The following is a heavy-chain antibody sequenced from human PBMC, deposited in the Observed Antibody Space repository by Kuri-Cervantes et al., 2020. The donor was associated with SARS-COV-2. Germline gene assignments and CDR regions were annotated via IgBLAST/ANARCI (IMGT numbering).Heavy chain of an antibody. CDR1: GFTVSSNY. CDR3: ASIVTGDSSGYY. D-gene: IGHD3-22*01. Sequence: GGSLRLSCAASGFTVSSNYMSWVRQAPGKGLEWVSVIYSGGNTYYADSVKGRFTISRDNSKNTLYLQMNSLRAEDTAVYYCASIVTGDSSGYYWGQGTLVTVSS. CDR2: IYSGGNT. J-gene: IGHJ4*02. V-gene: IGHV3-53*01.